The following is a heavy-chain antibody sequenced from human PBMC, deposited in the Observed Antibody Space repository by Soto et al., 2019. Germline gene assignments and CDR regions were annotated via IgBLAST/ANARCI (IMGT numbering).Heavy chain of an antibody. J-gene: IGHJ5*02. CDR1: GDSVSSNRAA. CDR3: SRASRAGSAYSWFDP. V-gene: IGHV6-1*01. Sequence: PSQPLSLTCAISGDSVSSNRAAWNWIRQSPSSGLEWLGRTCYRSKWYNDYAVSVKSRITITADTSKNQFSLQLNSVTPEDTAVYYWSRASRAGSAYSWFDPWGQGTLVTVSS. D-gene: IGHD6-19*01. CDR2: TCYRSKWYN.